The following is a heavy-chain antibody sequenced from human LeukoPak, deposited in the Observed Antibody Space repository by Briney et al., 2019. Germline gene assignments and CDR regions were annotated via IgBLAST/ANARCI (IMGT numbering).Heavy chain of an antibody. V-gene: IGHV3-53*01. CDR1: GLTVTSNH. Sequence: GGSLRLSCAASGLTVTSNHMSWVRQAPGKGLEWVSLIKSDGTTEYADSVKGRFTISGDNSKNTLFLQMNSLSVEDTAVYYCARLRRGYWGRGTPVTVSS. CDR3: ARLRRGY. CDR2: IKSDGTT. J-gene: IGHJ4*02.